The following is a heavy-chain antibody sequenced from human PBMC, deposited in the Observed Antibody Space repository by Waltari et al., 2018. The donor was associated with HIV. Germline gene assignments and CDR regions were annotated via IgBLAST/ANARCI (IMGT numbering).Heavy chain of an antibody. D-gene: IGHD3-3*01. CDR2: ISGSGGST. CDR3: AKAPPPFGVVAFDI. J-gene: IGHJ3*02. CDR1: GFPFRSYD. V-gene: IGHV3-23*01. Sequence: EVQLLESGGGLVQPGGSLRRSCAALGFPFRSYDMSWVLQASGKGLEWVSAISGSGGSTYYADSVKGRFTISRDNSKNTLYLQMNSLRAEDTAVYYCAKAPPPFGVVAFDIWGQGTMVTVSS.